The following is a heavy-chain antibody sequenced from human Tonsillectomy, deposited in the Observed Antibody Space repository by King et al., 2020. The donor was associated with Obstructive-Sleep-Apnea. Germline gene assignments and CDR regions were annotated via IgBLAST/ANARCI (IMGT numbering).Heavy chain of an antibody. D-gene: IGHD3-10*01. Sequence: QLVQSGAEVKKPGASVKVSCKTSGYTFTSYGISWVRQASGQGLEWMGWISAYNGNTNYAQKLQGRVTMTTDTSTSTSYMELRSLRSDDTAVYYCARVRAYGSGKPNFDYWGQGTLVTVSS. J-gene: IGHJ4*02. V-gene: IGHV1-18*01. CDR3: ARVRAYGSGKPNFDY. CDR2: ISAYNGNT. CDR1: GYTFTSYG.